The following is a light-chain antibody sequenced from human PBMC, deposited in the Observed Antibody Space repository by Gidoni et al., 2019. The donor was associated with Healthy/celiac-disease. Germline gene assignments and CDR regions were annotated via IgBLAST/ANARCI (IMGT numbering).Light chain of an antibody. CDR2: KAS. CDR3: QQYNSYRT. J-gene: IGKJ1*01. V-gene: IGKV1-5*03. Sequence: DIQMTQSPSTLSASVGDRVTITCRASQSISSWLAWYQQKPGKAPNLLIYKASSLESGVPSRFSGSGSGTEFTLTINSLQPDDFATYYCQQYNSYRTFXXXTKVEIK. CDR1: QSISSW.